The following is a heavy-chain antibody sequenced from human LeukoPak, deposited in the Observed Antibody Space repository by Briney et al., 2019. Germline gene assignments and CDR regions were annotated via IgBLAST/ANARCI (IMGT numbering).Heavy chain of an antibody. D-gene: IGHD4-17*01. J-gene: IGHJ4*02. Sequence: SETLSLTCAVSGGSISSSNWWSWVRPPPGKGLEWIGEIYHSGSTNYNPSLKSRVTISVDKSKNQFSLKLSSVTAADTAVYYCARRVVTTVFQGGDYFDYWGQGTLVTVSS. CDR1: GGSISSSNW. V-gene: IGHV4-4*02. CDR3: ARRVVTTVFQGGDYFDY. CDR2: IYHSGST.